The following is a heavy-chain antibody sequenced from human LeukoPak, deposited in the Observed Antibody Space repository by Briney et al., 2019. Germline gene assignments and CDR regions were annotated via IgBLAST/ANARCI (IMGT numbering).Heavy chain of an antibody. CDR2: INPNSGGT. V-gene: IGHV1-2*02. D-gene: IGHD3-22*01. Sequence: GASVKVSCKASGYTFTGYYMHWVRQAPGQGLEWMGWINPNSGGTNYAQKFQGRVTMTRDTSISTAYMELSRLRSDDTAVYYCARGLSSGYYYGYYYMDVWGKGTTVTISS. J-gene: IGHJ6*03. CDR1: GYTFTGYY. CDR3: ARGLSSGYYYGYYYMDV.